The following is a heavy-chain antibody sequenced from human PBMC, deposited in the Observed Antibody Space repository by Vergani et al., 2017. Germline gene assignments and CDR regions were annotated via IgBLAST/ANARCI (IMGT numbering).Heavy chain of an antibody. Sequence: EVQLVESGGGLVQPGGSLRLSCAASGFTFSTYDMHWVRQATGKGLEWVSAIGTAVDTYYPGSVKGRFTISRDNAKNSLYLDMSSLRAEDTAVYYCVRDVRVSRTWGQGTLVAVSS. CDR1: GFTFSTYD. J-gene: IGHJ3*01. CDR2: IGTAVDT. CDR3: VRDVRVSRT. V-gene: IGHV3-13*01.